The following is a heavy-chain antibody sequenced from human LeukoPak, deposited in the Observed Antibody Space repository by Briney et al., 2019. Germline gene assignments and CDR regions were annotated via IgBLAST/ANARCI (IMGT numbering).Heavy chain of an antibody. J-gene: IGHJ4*02. V-gene: IGHV3-7*01. Sequence: GGSLRLSCAASGFTLSTYWMTWVRQAPGKGLDWLANIKQDGSQKNYVDSLKGRFTISRDNAKNSLYLQMNSLRVEDTAVYYCARGGLWFGELGVDYWGQGTLVTVSS. CDR1: GFTLSTYW. CDR2: IKQDGSQK. D-gene: IGHD3-10*01. CDR3: ARGGLWFGELGVDY.